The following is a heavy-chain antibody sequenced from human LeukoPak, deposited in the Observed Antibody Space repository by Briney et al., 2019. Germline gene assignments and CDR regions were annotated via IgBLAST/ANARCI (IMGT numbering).Heavy chain of an antibody. CDR2: ISSNGGST. V-gene: IGHV3-64D*06. CDR1: GFTFSNYA. CDR3: VKDYCSAGSCYFFDY. Sequence: GGSLRLSCSASGFTFSNYAMHWVRQAPGKGLEYVSAISSNGGSTYYADSVKGKFTISRDSSKNTLYLQMSSLRAEDTAVYYCVKDYCSAGSCYFFDYWGQGTLVTVSS. D-gene: IGHD2-15*01. J-gene: IGHJ4*02.